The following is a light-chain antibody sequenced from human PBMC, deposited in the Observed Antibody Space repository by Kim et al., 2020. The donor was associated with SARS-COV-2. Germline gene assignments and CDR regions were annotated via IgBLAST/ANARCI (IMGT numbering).Light chain of an antibody. Sequence: AQGKKARITFGGENIGRESVHWNQQKPGQAPVVVIYYDRDRPSGIPDRFSGSNSGNTATLTITRVEAGDEADYYCQVWDTSTNHVVFGGGTQLTVL. V-gene: IGLV3-21*01. CDR2: YDR. J-gene: IGLJ2*01. CDR3: QVWDTSTNHVV. CDR1: NIGRES.